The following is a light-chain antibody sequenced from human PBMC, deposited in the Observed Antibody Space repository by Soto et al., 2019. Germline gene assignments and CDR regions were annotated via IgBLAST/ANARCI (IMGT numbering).Light chain of an antibody. CDR2: AAT. CDR3: QQSYITPFT. CDR1: QTVSYF. J-gene: IGKJ3*01. V-gene: IGKV1-39*01. Sequence: DFQMTQSPSSLSASVGDRITITCRASQTVSYFLNWYQHKPGKPPRLLIYAATSLEGGVPSRFSGSGSGTDFTLTISSLQPEDFATYYCQQSYITPFTFDPGTKVDIK.